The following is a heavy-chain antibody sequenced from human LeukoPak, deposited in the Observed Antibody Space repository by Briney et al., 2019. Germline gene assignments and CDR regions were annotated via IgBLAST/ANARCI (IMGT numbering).Heavy chain of an antibody. D-gene: IGHD3-10*01. J-gene: IGHJ5*02. V-gene: IGHV3-20*04. CDR1: GFTFDDYG. Sequence: PGGSLRLSCAASGFTFDDYGMSWVRQAPGKGLEWVSGINWNGGSTGYADSVKGQFTISRDNAKNSLYLQMNGLRAEDTALYYCARARRAPLVRGVINWFDPWGQGTLVTVSS. CDR2: INWNGGST. CDR3: ARARRAPLVRGVINWFDP.